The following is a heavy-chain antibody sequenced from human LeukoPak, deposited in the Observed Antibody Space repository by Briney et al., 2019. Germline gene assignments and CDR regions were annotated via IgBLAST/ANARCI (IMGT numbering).Heavy chain of an antibody. Sequence: QTGGSLRLSCAASGFTFSSYAMSWVRQAPGKGLEWVSAISGSGGSTYYADSVKGRFTISRDNAKNSLYLQMNSLRAEDTAVYYCARAGAFYDSSGYRTYDAFDIWGQGTMVTVSS. V-gene: IGHV3-23*01. D-gene: IGHD3-22*01. CDR2: ISGSGGST. CDR1: GFTFSSYA. CDR3: ARAGAFYDSSGYRTYDAFDI. J-gene: IGHJ3*02.